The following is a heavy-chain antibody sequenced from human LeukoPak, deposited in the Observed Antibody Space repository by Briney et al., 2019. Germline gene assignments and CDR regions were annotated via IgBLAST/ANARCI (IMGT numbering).Heavy chain of an antibody. Sequence: PGGSLRRSCAASGFTFSSYWMHWVRQAPGKGLVWVSRINSDGSSTSYADSVKGRFTISRDNAKNTLYLQMNSLRAEDTAVYYCAKDPRVYYGSGSYYLDNWFDPWGQGTLVTVSS. CDR3: AKDPRVYYGSGSYYLDNWFDP. J-gene: IGHJ5*02. D-gene: IGHD3-10*01. CDR2: INSDGSST. CDR1: GFTFSSYW. V-gene: IGHV3-74*01.